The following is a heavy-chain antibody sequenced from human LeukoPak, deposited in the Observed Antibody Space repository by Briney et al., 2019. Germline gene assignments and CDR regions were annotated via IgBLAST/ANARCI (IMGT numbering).Heavy chain of an antibody. CDR3: ARGRVGPGNYFDY. J-gene: IGHJ4*02. D-gene: IGHD1-26*01. CDR2: INHSGST. V-gene: IGHV4-34*01. Sequence: SETLSLTCAVYGGSFSGYYWSWIRQPPGKGLEWIGEINHSGSTNYNPSLKSRVTISVDTSKNQFSLKLSSVTAADTAVYYCARGRVGPGNYFDYWGQGTLVTVSS. CDR1: GGSFSGYY.